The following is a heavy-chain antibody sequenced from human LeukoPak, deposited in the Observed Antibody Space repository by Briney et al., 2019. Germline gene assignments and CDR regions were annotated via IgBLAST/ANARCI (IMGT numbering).Heavy chain of an antibody. CDR1: ADYFTRWW. V-gene: IGHV5-51*01. D-gene: IGHD3-22*01. J-gene: IGHJ3*02. CDR2: IYPGDSDT. Sequence: GESLQISCKVYADYFTRWWVAWVRQMPGKGLEFMAIIYPGDSDTKYSPSFQGHVTISTDNSINTAYLQWSSLKASDTAMYYCARRDHFSDSSGRYLAFDIWGQGTMVTVSS. CDR3: ARRDHFSDSSGRYLAFDI.